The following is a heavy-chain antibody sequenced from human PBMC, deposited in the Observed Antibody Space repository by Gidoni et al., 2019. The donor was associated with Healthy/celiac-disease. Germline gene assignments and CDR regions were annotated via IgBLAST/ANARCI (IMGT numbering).Heavy chain of an antibody. CDR1: GFTFSSSS. CDR3: AREAMEYYDSSGSDYYYYGMDV. J-gene: IGHJ6*02. CDR2: ISSSSSTI. V-gene: IGHV3-48*02. Sequence: EVQLVESGGGLVQPGGSLRLPCSASGFTFSSSSINWVRQAPGKGLEWVSYISSSSSTIYYADSVKGRFTISRDNAKNSLYLQMNSLRDEDTAVYYCAREAMEYYDSSGSDYYYYGMDVWGQGTTVTVSS. D-gene: IGHD3-22*01.